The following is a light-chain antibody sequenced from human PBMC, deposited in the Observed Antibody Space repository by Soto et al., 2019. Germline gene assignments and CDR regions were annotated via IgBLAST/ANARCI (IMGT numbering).Light chain of an antibody. CDR3: QKYGSSPGP. J-gene: IGKJ1*01. V-gene: IGKV3-20*01. Sequence: EIVLTQSPGTLSLSPGESASLSCRASQSVSSSYLAWYQQKPGQAPRLLIYGESSRATGIPDRFSGSGSGTDLTLTISRLEPEDFAVYYCQKYGSSPGPFGQGTKVDIK. CDR2: GES. CDR1: QSVSSSY.